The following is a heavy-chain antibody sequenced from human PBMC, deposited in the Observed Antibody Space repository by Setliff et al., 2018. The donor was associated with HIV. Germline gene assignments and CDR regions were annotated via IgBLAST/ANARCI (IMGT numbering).Heavy chain of an antibody. CDR3: AKLLGNGGNSDPFDI. D-gene: IGHD2-21*01. V-gene: IGHV3-43*01. Sequence: GGSLRLSCEASGFTFSTYSMNWVRQVPGKGLEWLCLISWDGSSTFYADSVKGRFTISRDNSKESLYLQMDRLTTADTGLYYCAKLLGNGGNSDPFDIWGQGTSVTVSS. J-gene: IGHJ3*02. CDR1: GFTFSTYS. CDR2: ISWDGSST.